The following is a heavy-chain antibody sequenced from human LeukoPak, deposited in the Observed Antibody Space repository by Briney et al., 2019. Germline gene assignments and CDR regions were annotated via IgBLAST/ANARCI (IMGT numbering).Heavy chain of an antibody. CDR3: ARQMPLGEFDY. CDR2: ISGGNGNT. CDR1: GYTFTTYA. V-gene: IGHV1-3*01. D-gene: IGHD2-2*01. J-gene: IGHJ4*02. Sequence: ASVKLSCKASGYTFTTYAMHWVRQAPGQRLEWMGWISGGNGNTRYSQKFQGRVTFTRDTSASTAYMELSSLRSEDTAVYYCARQMPLGEFDYWGQGTLVTVSS.